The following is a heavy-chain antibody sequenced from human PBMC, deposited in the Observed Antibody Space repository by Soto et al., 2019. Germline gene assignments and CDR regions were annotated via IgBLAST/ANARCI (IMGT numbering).Heavy chain of an antibody. V-gene: IGHV3-23*01. J-gene: IGHJ4*02. CDR1: GITFTNYA. Sequence: EVQLLESGGGLAQPGGSLRPSCAVSGITFTNYAMGWVRQAPGKGLEWVSGISGNVGSTTNYADSVKGRFTISRDNSKNILFLQMNSLRAEDTAVYYCAKHRGFVAGPFDSWGQGTLVIVSS. CDR3: AKHRGFVAGPFDS. D-gene: IGHD6-19*01. CDR2: ISGNVGSTT.